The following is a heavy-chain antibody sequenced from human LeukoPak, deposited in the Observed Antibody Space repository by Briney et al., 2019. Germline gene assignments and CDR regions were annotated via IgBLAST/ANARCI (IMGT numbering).Heavy chain of an antibody. Sequence: ASVKVSCKASGYTFTNYDINWVRQATGQGLEWMGWMNPNSGNTGYAQKFQGRVTMTRNTSISTAYMELSSLRSEDTAVYYCARANSAAAKPGRGMNYWGQGTLVTVSS. J-gene: IGHJ4*02. CDR3: ARANSAAAKPGRGMNY. V-gene: IGHV1-8*02. CDR1: GYTFTNYD. CDR2: MNPNSGNT. D-gene: IGHD6-13*01.